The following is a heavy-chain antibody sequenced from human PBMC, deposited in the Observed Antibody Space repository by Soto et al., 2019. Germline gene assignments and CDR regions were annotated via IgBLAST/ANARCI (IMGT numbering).Heavy chain of an antibody. V-gene: IGHV3-21*01. CDR2: ITSSGSYI. CDR3: ARDESAGSSTSN. J-gene: IGHJ4*02. CDR1: GPTFSTYG. D-gene: IGHD2-2*01. Sequence: DVQLVESGGGLVKPGGSLRLSCVASGPTFSTYGMNWIRQTPGKGLEWVSSITSSGSYIHYADSVQSRFTVSRDNAKNSQYLQMNSLRVEDTAVYFCARDESAGSSTSNWGQGTLVTVSS.